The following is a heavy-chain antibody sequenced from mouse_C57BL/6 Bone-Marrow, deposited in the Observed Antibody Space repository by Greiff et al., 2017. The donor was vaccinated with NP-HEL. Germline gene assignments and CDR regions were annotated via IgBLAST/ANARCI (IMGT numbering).Heavy chain of an antibody. D-gene: IGHD1-1*01. V-gene: IGHV1-80*01. J-gene: IGHJ1*03. CDR3: GYGSSYGGYFDV. CDR2: IYPGDGDT. CDR1: GYAFSSYW. Sequence: LVESGAELVKPGASVKISCKASGYAFSSYWMNWVKQRPGKGLEWIGQIYPGDGDTNYNGKFKGKATLTADKSSSTAYMQLSSLTSEDSAVYFCGYGSSYGGYFDVWGTGTTVTVSS.